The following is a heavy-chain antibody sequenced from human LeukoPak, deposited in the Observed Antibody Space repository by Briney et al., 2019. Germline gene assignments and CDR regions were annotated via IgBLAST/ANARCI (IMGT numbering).Heavy chain of an antibody. V-gene: IGHV4-59*01. J-gene: IGHJ4*02. Sequence: SETLSLTCTVSGGSLSSYYWSWIRQPPGKGLEGIGYINYSGSTNYNPSLKSRVTISVDTSKNQFSLKLSSVTAADTAVYYCARERWLYDSGGYYFRYFDYWGQGTLVTVSS. CDR3: ARERWLYDSGGYYFRYFDY. CDR1: GGSLSSYY. D-gene: IGHD3-22*01. CDR2: INYSGST.